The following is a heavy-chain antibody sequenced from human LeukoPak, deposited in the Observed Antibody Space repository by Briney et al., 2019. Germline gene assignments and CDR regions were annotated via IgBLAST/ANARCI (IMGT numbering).Heavy chain of an antibody. V-gene: IGHV3-23*01. CDR1: GFTFSSYA. D-gene: IGHD6-19*01. CDR3: APRAGIAVAGDAFDI. CDR2: ISGSGGST. Sequence: GGSLRLSCAASGFTFSSYAMSWVRQAPGKGLEWVSAISGSGGSTYYADSVKGRFTISRDNSKNTLYLQMNSLRSEDTAVYYCAPRAGIAVAGDAFDIWGQGTMVTVSS. J-gene: IGHJ3*02.